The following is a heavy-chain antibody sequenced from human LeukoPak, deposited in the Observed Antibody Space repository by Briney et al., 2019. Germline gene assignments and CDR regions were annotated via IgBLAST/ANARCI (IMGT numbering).Heavy chain of an antibody. J-gene: IGHJ4*02. Sequence: SETLSLTCTVSGGSIGTYYWSWIRQLPGKGLDWIGYIYYSGSTNYNPSLNSRVTISVDTSKNQFTLKLTSVTAADTAVYYCAGGDYYDSSGYYYFDYWGQGTLVTVSS. CDR2: IYYSGST. D-gene: IGHD3-22*01. V-gene: IGHV4-59*01. CDR3: AGGDYYDSSGYYYFDY. CDR1: GGSIGTYY.